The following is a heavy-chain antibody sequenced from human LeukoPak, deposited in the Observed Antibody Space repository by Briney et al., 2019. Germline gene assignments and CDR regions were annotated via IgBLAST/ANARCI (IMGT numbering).Heavy chain of an antibody. CDR3: ARGLYDSSGALDY. V-gene: IGHV1-8*02. J-gene: IGHJ4*02. CDR1: GYTFTGYY. Sequence: GASVKVSCKASGYTFTGYYVHWVRQAPGQGLEWMGWMNPNSGNTGYAQKFQGRVTMTRNTSISTAYMELSSLRSEDTAVYYCARGLYDSSGALDYWGQGTLVTVSS. CDR2: MNPNSGNT. D-gene: IGHD3-22*01.